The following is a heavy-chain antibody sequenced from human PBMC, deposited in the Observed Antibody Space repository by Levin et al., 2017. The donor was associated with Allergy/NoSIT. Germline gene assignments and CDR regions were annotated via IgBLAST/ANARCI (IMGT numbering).Heavy chain of an antibody. CDR2: IYSSGST. Sequence: NSSETLSLTCSVSGGSVSSGTYYWSWIRQPPGKGLEWIGNIYSSGSTNYNPSLQTRMTISLDTSNNQFSLKLNSVTAADTAVYYCARDYNLGYWGQGILVTVFS. D-gene: IGHD3-10*01. CDR1: GGSVSSGTYY. CDR3: ARDYNLGY. V-gene: IGHV4-61*01. J-gene: IGHJ4*02.